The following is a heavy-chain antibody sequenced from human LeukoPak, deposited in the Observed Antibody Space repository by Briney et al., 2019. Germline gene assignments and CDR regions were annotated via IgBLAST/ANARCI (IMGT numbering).Heavy chain of an antibody. CDR2: INPNSAGT. CDR1: GYTFTGYY. J-gene: IGHJ4*02. Sequence: GASLKVSCTASGYTFTGYYMHSVRQAPGHGLEWMGRINPNSAGTNYAQKSQGRVTITRDTSISTASMELSRLRSDDTAVYYCARAAPGEWELPPPEPRQFDYWGQGTLVTVSS. V-gene: IGHV1-2*06. CDR3: ARAAPGEWELPPPEPRQFDY. D-gene: IGHD1-26*01.